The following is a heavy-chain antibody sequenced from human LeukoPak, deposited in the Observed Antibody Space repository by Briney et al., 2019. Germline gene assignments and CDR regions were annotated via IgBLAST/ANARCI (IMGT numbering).Heavy chain of an antibody. J-gene: IGHJ2*01. D-gene: IGHD3-22*01. CDR2: IIPIFGTA. V-gene: IGHV1-69*05. CDR3: ARVHLGYDSSVQWYFDL. Sequence: GSSVKVSCKASGGTFSSYAISWVRQAPGQGLEWMGGIIPIFGTANYAQKFQGRVTITTDESTITAYIGLRTLRSEDTAVYYCARVHLGYDSSVQWYFDLWGRGTLVTVSS. CDR1: GGTFSSYA.